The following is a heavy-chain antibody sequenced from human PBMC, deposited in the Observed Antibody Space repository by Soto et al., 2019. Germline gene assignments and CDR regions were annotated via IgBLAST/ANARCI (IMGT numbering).Heavy chain of an antibody. D-gene: IGHD1-26*01. CDR1: GFTFGSYA. CDR3: AKASRGSSYSSSDY. Sequence: EVQLLESGGGLVQPGGSLRLSCAASGFTFGSYAMNWVRQAPGKGLEWGSVVSGDDATTYYAESVKGRFTISRDKSKNTLYLQMNCLTAEDTALYYCAKASRGSSYSSSDYWGQGTLVTVSS. V-gene: IGHV3-23*01. CDR2: VSGDDATT. J-gene: IGHJ4*02.